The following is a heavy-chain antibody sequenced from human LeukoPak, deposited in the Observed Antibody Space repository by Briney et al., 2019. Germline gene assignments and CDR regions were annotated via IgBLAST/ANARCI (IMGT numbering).Heavy chain of an antibody. CDR2: IKSKTDGGTT. V-gene: IGHV3-15*01. CDR3: ATRKVYYYGSGSHDY. Sequence: KTGGSLRLSCAASGFTFSNAWMSWVRQAPGKVLEWVGRIKSKTDGGTTDYAAPVKGRFTISRDDSKNTLYLQMNSLRAEDTAVYYCATRKVYYYGSGSHDYWGQGTLVTVSS. D-gene: IGHD3-10*01. J-gene: IGHJ4*02. CDR1: GFTFSNAW.